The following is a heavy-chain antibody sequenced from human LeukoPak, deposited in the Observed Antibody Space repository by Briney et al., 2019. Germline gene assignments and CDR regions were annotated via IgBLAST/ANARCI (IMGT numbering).Heavy chain of an antibody. CDR3: ARDCGGDCYMGGGMDV. Sequence: SETLSLTCTVSGGSISSYYWSWIRQPPGKRLEWIGYIYYSGSTNYNPSLKSRVTISVDTSKNQLSLKLSSVTAADTAVYYCARDCGGDCYMGGGMDVWGQGTTVTVSS. CDR2: IYYSGST. J-gene: IGHJ6*02. V-gene: IGHV4-59*12. D-gene: IGHD2-21*02. CDR1: GGSISSYY.